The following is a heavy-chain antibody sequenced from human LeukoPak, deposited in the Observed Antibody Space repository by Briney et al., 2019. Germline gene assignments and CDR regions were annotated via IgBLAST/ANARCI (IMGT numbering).Heavy chain of an antibody. CDR2: VASDSSSK. V-gene: IGHV3-48*01. J-gene: IGHJ3*02. Sequence: GGSLRLSCAASGFTFSINSSNWVRQAPGKGLEWVSHVASDSSSKHYADSVRGRFTTSRDNAANSLYLHMNSLRAEDTAVYYCARDGGGPDAFDIWGRGTMVTVSS. CDR1: GFTFSINS. CDR3: ARDGGGPDAFDI.